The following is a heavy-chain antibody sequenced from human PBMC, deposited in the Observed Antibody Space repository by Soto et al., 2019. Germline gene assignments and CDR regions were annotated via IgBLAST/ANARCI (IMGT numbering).Heavy chain of an antibody. D-gene: IGHD3-10*01. V-gene: IGHV4-31*11. Sequence: PSETLSLTCAVSGGSISSGGYYWSWIRQHPGKGLEWIGYIYYSGSTYYNPSLKSRVTISVDTSKNQFSLKLSSVTAADTAVYYCARETMVTSGLYYYYGMDVWGQGTTVTV. CDR3: ARETMVTSGLYYYYGMDV. J-gene: IGHJ6*02. CDR1: GGSISSGGYY. CDR2: IYYSGST.